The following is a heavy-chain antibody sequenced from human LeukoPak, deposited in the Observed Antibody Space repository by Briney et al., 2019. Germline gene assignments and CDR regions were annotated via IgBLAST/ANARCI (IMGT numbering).Heavy chain of an antibody. J-gene: IGHJ5*02. Sequence: SETLSFTCAVSGYSISSGYYWGWIRQPPGKGLEWIGSIYHSGSTYYNPSLKSRVTISVDTSKNQFSLKLSSVTAADTAVYYCARVDGDYPNWFDPWGQGTLVTVSS. CDR3: ARVDGDYPNWFDP. D-gene: IGHD4-17*01. CDR1: GYSISSGYY. CDR2: IYHSGST. V-gene: IGHV4-38-2*01.